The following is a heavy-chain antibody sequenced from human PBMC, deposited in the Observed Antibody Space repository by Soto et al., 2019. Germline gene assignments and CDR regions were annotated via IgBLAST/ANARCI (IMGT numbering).Heavy chain of an antibody. CDR1: GYTFTSYF. Sequence: SVKVSCKAYGYTFTSYFMHWVRQAPGQGLEWMGIINPSGGSTSYAQKFQGRVTMTRDTSTSTVYMELSSLRSEDTAVYYCAREDSGYSSTWYTHYWGQGTLVTVSS. CDR2: INPSGGST. V-gene: IGHV1-46*01. D-gene: IGHD6-13*01. CDR3: AREDSGYSSTWYTHY. J-gene: IGHJ4*02.